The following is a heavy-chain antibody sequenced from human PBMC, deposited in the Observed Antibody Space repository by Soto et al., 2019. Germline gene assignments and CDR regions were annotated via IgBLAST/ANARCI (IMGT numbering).Heavy chain of an antibody. CDR3: TSVGRFFSAVSVLDYYGMDV. J-gene: IGHJ6*02. V-gene: IGHV1-46*01. D-gene: IGHD3-3*01. CDR2: INPSGGST. Sequence: QVQLVQSGAEVKKPGASVKVSCKASGYTFTSYYMHWVRQAPGQGLEWMGIINPSGGSTSYAQKSQRGVTMTRDTSTSRVYMVLSSLRSEDTAVYYCTSVGRFFSAVSVLDYYGMDVWGQGATVTVSS. CDR1: GYTFTSYY.